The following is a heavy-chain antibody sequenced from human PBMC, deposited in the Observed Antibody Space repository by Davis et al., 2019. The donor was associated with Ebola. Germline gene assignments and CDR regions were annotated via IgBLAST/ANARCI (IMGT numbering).Heavy chain of an antibody. CDR3: AKQLLDYSSTYYYYYYMDV. J-gene: IGHJ6*03. V-gene: IGHV3-23*01. CDR1: GFTVSSNY. Sequence: GESLKISCAASGFTVSSNYMSWVRQAPGKGLEWVSAISGSGGSTYYADSVKGRFTISRDNSKNTLYLQMNSLRAEDTAVYYCAKQLLDYSSTYYYYYYMDVWGKGTTVTVSS. CDR2: ISGSGGST. D-gene: IGHD4-11*01.